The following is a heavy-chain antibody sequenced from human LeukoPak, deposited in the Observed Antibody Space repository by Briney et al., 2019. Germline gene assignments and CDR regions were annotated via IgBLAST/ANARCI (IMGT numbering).Heavy chain of an antibody. CDR1: GFTFSISA. Sequence: PGGSLRLSCAASGFTFSISAMSWVRQAPGQGLEWVSTLSGSGITTYYADSVKGRFTISRDNSKNTLYLQMNSLRAEDTAVYYCARDRGYSNFDYWGQGTLVTVS. V-gene: IGHV3-23*01. D-gene: IGHD4-11*01. J-gene: IGHJ4*02. CDR2: LSGSGITT. CDR3: ARDRGYSNFDY.